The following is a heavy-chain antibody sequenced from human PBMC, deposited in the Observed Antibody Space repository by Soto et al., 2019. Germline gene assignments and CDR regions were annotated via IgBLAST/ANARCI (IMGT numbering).Heavy chain of an antibody. Sequence: EVQLVESGGGLVKPGGSLRLSCAASGFTFSSYSMNWVRQAPGKGLEWVSSISSSSSYIYYADSVKGRFTISRDNAKNSLYLQMNSLRAEDTAVYYCARGSSGYPIKSYYDGMDVWGQGTTVTVS. CDR2: ISSSSSYI. CDR3: ARGSSGYPIKSYYDGMDV. D-gene: IGHD3-22*01. J-gene: IGHJ6*02. V-gene: IGHV3-21*01. CDR1: GFTFSSYS.